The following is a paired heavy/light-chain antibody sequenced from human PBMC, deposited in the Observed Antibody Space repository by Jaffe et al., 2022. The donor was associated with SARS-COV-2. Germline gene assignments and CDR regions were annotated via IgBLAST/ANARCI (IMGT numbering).Light chain of an antibody. J-gene: IGKJ1*01. V-gene: IGKV3-20*01. CDR3: QQYDYSHWT. Sequence: EIVLTQSPGTLSLSPGERATLSCRASQSVSSNFLAWHQQKPGQAPRLLIYDASSRATGIPDRFSGSGSGTDFTLTISRLEPEDFAVYYCQQYDYSHWTFGQGTKVEIK. CDR1: QSVSSNF. CDR2: DAS.
Heavy chain of an antibody. CDR2: ISSSSNII. CDR3: VRDHLWALDY. CDR1: GFTFSDYS. D-gene: IGHD7-27*01. J-gene: IGHJ4*02. V-gene: IGHV3-48*02. Sequence: EVQLVESGGGLVQPGGSLRLSCAASGFTFSDYSMNWVRQAPGKGLEWVSYISSSSNIIYYADSVKGRFTISRDNVKNSLYLQMNSLRDEDTAVYYCVRDHLWALDYWGQGTLVTVSS.